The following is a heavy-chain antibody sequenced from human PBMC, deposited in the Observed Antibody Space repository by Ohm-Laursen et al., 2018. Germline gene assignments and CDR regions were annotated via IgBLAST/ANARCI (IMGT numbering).Heavy chain of an antibody. CDR2: ISYDGSNK. Sequence: SLRLSCSAAGFTFSSYGMHWVRQAPGKGLEWVAVISYDGSNKYYADSVKGRFTISRDNSKNTLYLQMNSLRAEDTAVYYCVYMYYWGQGTLVTVSS. CDR1: GFTFSSYG. J-gene: IGHJ4*02. CDR3: VYMYY. D-gene: IGHD1-14*01. V-gene: IGHV3-30*03.